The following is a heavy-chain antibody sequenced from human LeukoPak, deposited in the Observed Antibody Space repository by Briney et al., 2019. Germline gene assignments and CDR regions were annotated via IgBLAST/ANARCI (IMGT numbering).Heavy chain of an antibody. V-gene: IGHV4-59*01. CDR2: IYYSGST. CDR3: ARSSVIPYWYFDL. Sequence: SETLSLTCTVSGGSISSYYWSWIRQPPGKGLEWIGYIYYSGSTNYNPSLKSRVTISVDTSKNQFSLKLSSVTAADTAVYYCARSSVIPYWYFDLWGRGTLVTVSS. CDR1: GGSISSYY. D-gene: IGHD2-21*01. J-gene: IGHJ2*01.